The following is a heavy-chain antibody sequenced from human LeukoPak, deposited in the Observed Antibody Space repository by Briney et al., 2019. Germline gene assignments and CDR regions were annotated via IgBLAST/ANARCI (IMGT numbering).Heavy chain of an antibody. Sequence: TPSETLSLTCAVYGGSFSGYYWSWIRQPPGKGLEWIGEINHSGSTNYNPSLKSRVTISVDTSKNQFSLKLSSVTAADTAVYYCTRSGAARPHYYYYMDVWGKGTTVTVSS. CDR3: TRSGAARPHYYYYMDV. J-gene: IGHJ6*03. CDR2: INHSGST. CDR1: GGSFSGYY. V-gene: IGHV4-34*01. D-gene: IGHD6-6*01.